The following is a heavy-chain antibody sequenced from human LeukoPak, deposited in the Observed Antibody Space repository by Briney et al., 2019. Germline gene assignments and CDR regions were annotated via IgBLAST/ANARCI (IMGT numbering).Heavy chain of an antibody. CDR2: IVPVFGTV. Sequence: SVKVSCKAPGGTFSNYGFSWVRQAPEQGLVWMGGIVPVFGTVSYAQKFQGRVTISADDFTTTAYMELSSLRSEDTAVYYCARWAGTCTIASCYTPLDYWGQGTLVTVST. J-gene: IGHJ4*02. CDR1: GGTFSNYG. CDR3: ARWAGTCTIASCYTPLDY. V-gene: IGHV1-69*13. D-gene: IGHD2-2*02.